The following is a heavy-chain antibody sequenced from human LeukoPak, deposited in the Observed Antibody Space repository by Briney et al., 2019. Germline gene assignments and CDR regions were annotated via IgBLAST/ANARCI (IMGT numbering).Heavy chain of an antibody. D-gene: IGHD2-21*02. CDR2: ISYDGSNK. CDR1: GFTFSSYA. J-gene: IGHJ4*02. Sequence: GGSLRLSCAASGFTFSSYAMHWVRQAPGKGLEWVAVISYDGSNKYYADSVKGRFTISRDNSKNTLYLQMNSLRAEDTAVYYCARATYCGGDCYSVGDYWGQGTLVTVSS. V-gene: IGHV3-30-3*01. CDR3: ARATYCGGDCYSVGDY.